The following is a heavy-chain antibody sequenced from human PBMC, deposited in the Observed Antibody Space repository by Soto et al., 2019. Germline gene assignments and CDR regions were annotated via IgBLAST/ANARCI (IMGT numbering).Heavy chain of an antibody. CDR2: FDPEDGET. D-gene: IGHD2-15*01. CDR1: GYTLTELS. CDR3: ATEGDRYCSGGSCYPLSYGMDV. V-gene: IGHV1-24*01. J-gene: IGHJ6*02. Sequence: ASVKVSCKVSGYTLTELSMHWVRQAPGKGLEWMGGFDPEDGETIYAQKFQGRVTMTEDTSTDTAYMELSSLRSEDTAVYYCATEGDRYCSGGSCYPLSYGMDVWGQGTTVT.